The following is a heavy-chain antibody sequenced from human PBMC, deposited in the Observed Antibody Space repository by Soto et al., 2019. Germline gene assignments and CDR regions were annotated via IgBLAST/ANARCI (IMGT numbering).Heavy chain of an antibody. CDR2: TNSDGSDT. J-gene: IGHJ4*02. V-gene: IGHV3-74*01. Sequence: LRLSCAASGFTFSDYYMSWIRQAPGKGLVWVSRTNSDGSDTSYADSVKGRFTISRDNAKNTLYLQMNSLRAEDTAVYYCARDRGWSLFDYWGQGTLVTVSS. CDR3: ARDRGWSLFDY. D-gene: IGHD6-19*01. CDR1: GFTFSDYY.